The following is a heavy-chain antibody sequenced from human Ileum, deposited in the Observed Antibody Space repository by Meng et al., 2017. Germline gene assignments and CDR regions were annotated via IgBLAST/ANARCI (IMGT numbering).Heavy chain of an antibody. V-gene: IGHV4-4*02. J-gene: IGHJ4*02. CDR3: ATNKNKKIDY. CDR1: GDSISSSNW. CDR2: IFHTGST. Sequence: VQLQESGPGLGEPSGTLSLTCVVSGDSISSSNWWNWVRQPPGKGLEWIGEIFHTGSTNYNPSLKSRVTISADKSKNQFSLNLSSVTAADTAVYYCATNKNKKIDYWGQGTLVTVSS. D-gene: IGHD2/OR15-2a*01.